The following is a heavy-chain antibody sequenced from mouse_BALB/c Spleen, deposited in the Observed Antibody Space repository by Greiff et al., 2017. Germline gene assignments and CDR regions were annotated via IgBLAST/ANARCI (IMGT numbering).Heavy chain of an antibody. Sequence: EVPGVESGGGLVQPGGFRKLSCAASGFTFSSFGMHWVRQAPEKGLEWVAYISSGSSTIYYADTVKGRFTISRDNPKNTLFLQMTSLRSEDTAMYYCARSDRYGLYSFDYWGQGTTLTVSS. CDR1: GFTFSSFG. CDR2: ISSGSSTI. V-gene: IGHV5-17*02. CDR3: ARSDRYGLYSFDY. D-gene: IGHD2-14*01. J-gene: IGHJ2*01.